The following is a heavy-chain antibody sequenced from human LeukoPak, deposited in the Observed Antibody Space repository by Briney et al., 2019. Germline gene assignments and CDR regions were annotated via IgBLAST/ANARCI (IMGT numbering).Heavy chain of an antibody. Sequence: PGGSLRLSCAASGLTFSSYWMHWVRQVPGKGPVWVSRIDPDGTSTSYADSVKGRFTISRDNAKSTLYLQMNSLRAEDAAVYYCSAHETLIVVRPFDYWGQGTVVTVSS. CDR1: GLTFSSYW. CDR3: SAHETLIVVRPFDY. CDR2: IDPDGTST. D-gene: IGHD3-22*01. V-gene: IGHV3-74*01. J-gene: IGHJ4*02.